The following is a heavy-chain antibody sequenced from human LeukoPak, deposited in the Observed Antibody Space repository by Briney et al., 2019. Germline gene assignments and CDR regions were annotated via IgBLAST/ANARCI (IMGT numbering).Heavy chain of an antibody. CDR1: GFTFSNAW. Sequence: NPGGSLRLSCAASGFTFSNAWMNWVRQAPGKGLERVGRIKSKTDGGTTDYAAPVKGRFTISRDDSKNTLYLQMNSLKTEDTAVYYCTTDLTRLRFLEWIKDAFDIWGQGTMVTVSS. CDR2: IKSKTDGGTT. D-gene: IGHD3-3*01. V-gene: IGHV3-15*07. J-gene: IGHJ3*02. CDR3: TTDLTRLRFLEWIKDAFDI.